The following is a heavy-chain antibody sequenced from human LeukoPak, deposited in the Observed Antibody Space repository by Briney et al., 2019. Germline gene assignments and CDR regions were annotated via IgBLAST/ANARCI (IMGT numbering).Heavy chain of an antibody. CDR2: ISSSSSYI. V-gene: IGHV3-21*01. CDR3: ASFYYYDSSGYYSLDY. J-gene: IGHJ4*02. D-gene: IGHD3-22*01. Sequence: GGSLRLSCAASGFTFSSYSMNWVRQAPGKGLEWVSSISSSSSYIYYADSVKGRFTISRDNAKNSLYLQMNSLRAEDTAVYYCASFYYYDSSGYYSLDYWGQGTLVTVSS. CDR1: GFTFSSYS.